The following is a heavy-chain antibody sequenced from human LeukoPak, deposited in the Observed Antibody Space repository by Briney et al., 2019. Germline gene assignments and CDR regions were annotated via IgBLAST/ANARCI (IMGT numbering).Heavy chain of an antibody. J-gene: IGHJ4*02. CDR1: GESSFSNYY. CDR3: SRQVVGNDY. Sequence: SETLSLTCAVYGESSFSNYYWSWIRQTPGGALEWIGEINHSGYTNYNPSLKSRVTLSIDTSKNQFSLRVTSVTAADTAVYYCSRQVVGNDYWGQGTLVTVSS. D-gene: IGHD3-22*01. V-gene: IGHV4-34*01. CDR2: INHSGYT.